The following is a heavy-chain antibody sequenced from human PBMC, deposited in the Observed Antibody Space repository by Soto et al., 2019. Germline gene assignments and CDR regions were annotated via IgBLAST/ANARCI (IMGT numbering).Heavy chain of an antibody. CDR2: IYYSGST. D-gene: IGHD3-10*01. Sequence: SDTLSLTCTVSGGSMSSYYWSWIRQPPGKGLEWIGYIYYSGSTNYNPSLKSRVTMSVDTPKNQFSLKLSSVTAADTAVYYCARRGYGPGFPYYYGMDVSGQGTTVTVSS. J-gene: IGHJ6*02. CDR1: GGSMSSYY. V-gene: IGHV4-59*01. CDR3: ARRGYGPGFPYYYGMDV.